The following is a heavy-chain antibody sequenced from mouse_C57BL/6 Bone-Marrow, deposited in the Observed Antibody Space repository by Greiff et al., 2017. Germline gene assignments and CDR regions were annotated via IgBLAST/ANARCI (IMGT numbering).Heavy chain of an antibody. J-gene: IGHJ1*03. V-gene: IGHV5-4*03. D-gene: IGHD1-1*01. CDR3: ASDAVVAPAECFDV. Sequence: EVKLVESGGGLVKPGGSLKLSCAASGFTFSSYAMSWVRQTPEKRLEWVATISDGGSYTYYPANVKGRSTLSRDNANNNLYLQMSHLKSEDTAMYDGASDAVVAPAECFDVWGTGTTVTVSS. CDR1: GFTFSSYA. CDR2: ISDGGSYT.